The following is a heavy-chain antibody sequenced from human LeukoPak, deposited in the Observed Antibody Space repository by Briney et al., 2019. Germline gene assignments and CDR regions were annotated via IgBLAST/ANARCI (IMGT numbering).Heavy chain of an antibody. CDR1: GFTFDDCG. CDR3: ARWGYFDWLLGDY. Sequence: RAGGSLRLSCAASGFTFDDCGMSWVRQAPGKGLGWVSGINWNGGSTGYADSVKGRFTISRDNAKNSLYLQMNSLRAEDTALYHCARWGYFDWLLGDYWGQGTLVTVSS. CDR2: INWNGGST. J-gene: IGHJ4*02. V-gene: IGHV3-20*01. D-gene: IGHD3-9*01.